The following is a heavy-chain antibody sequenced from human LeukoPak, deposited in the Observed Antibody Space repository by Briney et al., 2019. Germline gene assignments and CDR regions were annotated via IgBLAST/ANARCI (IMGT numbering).Heavy chain of an antibody. V-gene: IGHV1-69*13. CDR1: GGTFSSYA. J-gene: IGHJ4*02. CDR3: ASDYYDSSGYYPRFDY. D-gene: IGHD3-22*01. Sequence: GASVKVSCKASGGTFSSYAISWVRQAPGQGLEWMGGIIPIFGTANYAQKFQGRVTITADESTSTAYMELSSLRSEDTAVYYCASDYYDSSGYYPRFDYWGQGTLVTVSS. CDR2: IIPIFGTA.